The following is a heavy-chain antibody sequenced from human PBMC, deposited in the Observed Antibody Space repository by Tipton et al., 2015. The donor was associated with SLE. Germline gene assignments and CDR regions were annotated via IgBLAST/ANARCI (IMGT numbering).Heavy chain of an antibody. CDR1: GGSMTRGGYY. J-gene: IGHJ3*02. Sequence: TLSLTCTVSGGSMTRGGYYWNWIRQHPRTGLEWIGYIYHSGSTYYNPSLKSRVRFSVDTSKNQFSLNLNYVTAADTAVYFCARSHESAACRGTFDSWGQGRMVAVSS. CDR3: ARSHESAACRGTFDS. V-gene: IGHV4-31*03. D-gene: IGHD2-15*01. CDR2: IYHSGST.